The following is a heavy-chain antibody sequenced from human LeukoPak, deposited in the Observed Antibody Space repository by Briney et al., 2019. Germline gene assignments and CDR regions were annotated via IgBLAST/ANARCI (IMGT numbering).Heavy chain of an antibody. Sequence: GGSLRLSCAASGFTFSSYAMSWVRQAPGKGLEWVSAISGSGGSTYYADSVKGRFTISRDNSKNTLYLQMNSLRAEDTAVYYCARDQKAQYYDIFTGPYDYWGQGTLVTVSS. CDR2: ISGSGGST. D-gene: IGHD3-9*01. J-gene: IGHJ4*02. CDR1: GFTFSSYA. V-gene: IGHV3-23*01. CDR3: ARDQKAQYYDIFTGPYDY.